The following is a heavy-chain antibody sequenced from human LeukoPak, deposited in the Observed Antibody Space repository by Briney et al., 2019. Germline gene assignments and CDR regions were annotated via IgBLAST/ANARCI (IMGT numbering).Heavy chain of an antibody. Sequence: GASVKVSCKASGGTFSSYAISWVRQAPGQGLEWMGGTIPIFGTANYAQKFQGRVTITTDESTSTAYMELSSLRSEDTAVYYCARGIVGGAGFYYYYMDVWGKGTTVTVSS. CDR3: ARGIVGGAGFYYYYMDV. D-gene: IGHD3-10*01. V-gene: IGHV1-69*05. CDR1: GGTFSSYA. CDR2: TIPIFGTA. J-gene: IGHJ6*03.